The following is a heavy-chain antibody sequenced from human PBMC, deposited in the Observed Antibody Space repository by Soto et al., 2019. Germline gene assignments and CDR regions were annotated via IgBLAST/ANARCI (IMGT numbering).Heavy chain of an antibody. V-gene: IGHV3-11*06. CDR1: GFTFSDYY. D-gene: IGHD6-13*01. CDR2: ISSSSSYT. Sequence: QVQLVESGGGLVKPGGSLRLSCAASGFTFSDYYMSWIRQAPGKGLEWVSYISSSSSYTNYADSVKGRFTISRDNAKNSLYLQMNSLRAEDTAVYYCAREDHSSAAAAGTDYWGQGTLVTVSS. CDR3: AREDHSSAAAAGTDY. J-gene: IGHJ4*02.